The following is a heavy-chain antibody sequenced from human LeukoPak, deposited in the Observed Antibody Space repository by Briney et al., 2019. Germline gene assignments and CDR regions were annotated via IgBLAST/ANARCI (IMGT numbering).Heavy chain of an antibody. V-gene: IGHV3-53*01. Sequence: GGSLRLSCAASGFTVSSNYMSWVRQPPGKGLEWVSVIYSGGSTYFADSVKGRFTISRDTSKSTLYIQMNSLRAEDTAVYYCARAKPKNMVRGLIMRRESRYYFDYWGQGTLVTVSS. D-gene: IGHD3-10*01. J-gene: IGHJ4*02. CDR3: ARAKPKNMVRGLIMRRESRYYFDY. CDR1: GFTVSSNY. CDR2: IYSGGST.